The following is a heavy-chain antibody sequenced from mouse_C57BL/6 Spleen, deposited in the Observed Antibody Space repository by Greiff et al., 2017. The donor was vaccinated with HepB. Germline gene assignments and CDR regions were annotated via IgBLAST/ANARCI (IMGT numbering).Heavy chain of an antibody. D-gene: IGHD1-1*01. J-gene: IGHJ4*01. CDR1: GYTFTDHI. Sequence: VQLQQSGAELASPGASVTLSCKASGYTFTDHIMNWVKKRPGQGLEWIGRIYPVSGETNYNQKFMGKATFSVDRSSSTVYMVLNSLTSEDPAVYYSAITTVVDHYYAMDYWGQGTSVTVSS. CDR3: AITTVVDHYYAMDY. CDR2: IYPVSGET. V-gene: IGHV1-11*01.